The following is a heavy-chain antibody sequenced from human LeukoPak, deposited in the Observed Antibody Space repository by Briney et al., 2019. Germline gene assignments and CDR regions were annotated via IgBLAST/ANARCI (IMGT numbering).Heavy chain of an antibody. CDR1: GFTFSSYE. CDR2: ISSSGSTI. Sequence: GGSLRLSCAASGFTFSSYEMNWVRQAPGKGLEWVSYISSSGSTIYYADSVKGRFTISRDNSKNTLYLQMNSLRAEDTAVYYCAKSPPPPLRYWGQGTLVTVSS. V-gene: IGHV3-48*03. J-gene: IGHJ4*02. CDR3: AKSPPPPLRY.